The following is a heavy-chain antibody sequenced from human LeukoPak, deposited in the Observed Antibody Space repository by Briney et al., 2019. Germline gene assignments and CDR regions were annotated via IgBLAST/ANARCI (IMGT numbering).Heavy chain of an antibody. CDR1: GGSISNSTYY. Sequence: SDTLSLTCTVSGGSISNSTYYWGWVRQPPGKGLEWIGSIFYRGSAYYTPSLKSRVTISVDTSKNQFSLKLTSVTAADTAMYFCARNWVADSFDFWGQGTMVTVSS. D-gene: IGHD6-19*01. CDR2: IFYRGSA. J-gene: IGHJ3*01. V-gene: IGHV4-39*01. CDR3: ARNWVADSFDF.